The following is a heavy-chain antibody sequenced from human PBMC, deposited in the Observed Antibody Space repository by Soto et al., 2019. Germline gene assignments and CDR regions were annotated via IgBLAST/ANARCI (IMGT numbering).Heavy chain of an antibody. CDR3: ARYKSAPFNGAMVTGYYYYGMDV. CDR2: ISSSGSTI. CDR1: GFTFSDYY. V-gene: IGHV3-11*01. J-gene: IGHJ6*02. D-gene: IGHD5-18*01. Sequence: QVQLVESGGGLVKPGGSLRLSCAASGFTFSDYYMSWIRQAPGKGLEWVSYISSSGSTIYYADSVKGRFTISRDNAKNSLYLQMNSLRAEDTAVYYCARYKSAPFNGAMVTGYYYYGMDVWGQGTTVTVSS.